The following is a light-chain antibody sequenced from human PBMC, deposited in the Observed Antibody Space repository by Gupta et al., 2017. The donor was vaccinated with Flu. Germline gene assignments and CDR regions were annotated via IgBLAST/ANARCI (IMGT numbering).Light chain of an antibody. Sequence: DIQMTQSPSSLSASVGDRVTITCQASQDISNYLNWYQQKPGKAPKLLIYDASNLETGVPSRISGSGSGTDFTFTISSLQPEDIATYYCQQYDNLATFGQGTRLEIK. CDR3: QQYDNLAT. CDR1: QDISNY. V-gene: IGKV1-33*01. J-gene: IGKJ5*01. CDR2: DAS.